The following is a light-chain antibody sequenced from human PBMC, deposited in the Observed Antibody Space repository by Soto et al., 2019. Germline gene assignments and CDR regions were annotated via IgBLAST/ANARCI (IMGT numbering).Light chain of an antibody. CDR1: QDISSW. J-gene: IGKJ5*01. Sequence: DVQMTQSPSSVSASVGDRVTITCRASQDISSWIAWYQQKQGKAPKFLIHAASSLQSGVPSRFSGSGSGTDFTLTINSLQPEDFATYYCQQAYSFPITFGQGTRLEMK. CDR3: QQAYSFPIT. V-gene: IGKV1-12*01. CDR2: AAS.